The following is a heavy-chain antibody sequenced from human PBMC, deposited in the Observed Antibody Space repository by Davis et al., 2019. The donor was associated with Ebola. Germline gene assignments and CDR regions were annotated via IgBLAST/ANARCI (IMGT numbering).Heavy chain of an antibody. CDR3: ARTLYCSGGSCYPGPFDY. J-gene: IGHJ4*02. Sequence: SGPTLVKPTQTLTLTCTFSGFSVVPSGMCVSWIRQPPGKALEWLARIDWDDDKYYSTSLKTRLTISKDTSKNQVVLTMTNMDPVDTATYYCARTLYCSGGSCYPGPFDYWGQGTLVTVSS. V-gene: IGHV2-70*11. D-gene: IGHD2-15*01. CDR2: IDWDDDK. CDR1: GFSVVPSGMC.